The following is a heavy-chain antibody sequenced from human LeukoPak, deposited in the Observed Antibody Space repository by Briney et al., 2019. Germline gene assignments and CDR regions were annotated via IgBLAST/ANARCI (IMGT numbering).Heavy chain of an antibody. J-gene: IGHJ4*02. CDR3: ARDVYGYCSGGSCYGYYFDY. Sequence: ASVKVSCKASGYTFTSYGISWVRQAPGQGLEWMGWISAYNGNTNYAQKLQGRVTITTDTSTSTAYMELRSLRSDDTAVYYCARDVYGYCSGGSCYGYYFDYWGQGTLVTVSS. D-gene: IGHD2-15*01. V-gene: IGHV1-18*01. CDR2: ISAYNGNT. CDR1: GYTFTSYG.